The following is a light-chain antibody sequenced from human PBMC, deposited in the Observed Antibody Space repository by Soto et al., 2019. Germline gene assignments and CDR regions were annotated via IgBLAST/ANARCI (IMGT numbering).Light chain of an antibody. Sequence: QSVLTQPPSASGTPGQRVTISCSGSSSNIGGNTVNWYQQLPGTAPQLLIYSNTQRPSGVPDRFSGSKSGTSASLAISGLQSEDEADYYCAAWGDSLNGVVFGGGTKLTVL. J-gene: IGLJ2*01. CDR1: SSNIGGNT. CDR2: SNT. V-gene: IGLV1-44*01. CDR3: AAWGDSLNGVV.